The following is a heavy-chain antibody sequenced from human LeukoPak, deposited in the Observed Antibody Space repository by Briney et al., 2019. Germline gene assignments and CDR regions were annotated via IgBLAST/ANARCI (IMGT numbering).Heavy chain of an antibody. CDR1: GFTFSSYA. CDR3: ARDSSGWYGGFDY. D-gene: IGHD6-19*01. Sequence: GGSLRLSCAASGFTFSSYAMSWVRQAPGKGLEWVSAISGSGGSTYYADSVKGRFTISRDNSKNTLYLQMNSLRAEDTAVYYCARDSSGWYGGFDYWGQGTLVTVSS. CDR2: ISGSGGST. J-gene: IGHJ4*02. V-gene: IGHV3-23*01.